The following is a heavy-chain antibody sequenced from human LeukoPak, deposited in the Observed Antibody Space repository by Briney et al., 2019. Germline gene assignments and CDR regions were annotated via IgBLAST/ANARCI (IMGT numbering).Heavy chain of an antibody. V-gene: IGHV5-51*01. CDR1: GYSFTSYW. J-gene: IGHJ3*02. Sequence: PGESLKISCEGSGYSFTSYWIAWVRQMPGKGLEWVGIIYPGDSDSRYSRSFEGQVTISAAKSINTAYLQWSSLKASDTAMYYCARDLRDTLDIWGRGTMVTVSS. CDR3: ARDLRDTLDI. CDR2: IYPGDSDS.